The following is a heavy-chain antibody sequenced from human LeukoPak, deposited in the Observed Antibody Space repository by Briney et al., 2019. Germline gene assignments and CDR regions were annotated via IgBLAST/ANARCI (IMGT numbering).Heavy chain of an antibody. CDR1: GYTLTELS. Sequence: ASVKVSCKVSGYTLTELSMHWVRQAPGKGLEWMGSFDPEDGETIYAQKFQGRVTMTEDTSTDTAYMELSSLRSEDTAVYYCAAAAGTGHAFDIWGQGTMVTVSS. D-gene: IGHD1-1*01. CDR3: AAAAGTGHAFDI. CDR2: FDPEDGET. V-gene: IGHV1-24*01. J-gene: IGHJ3*02.